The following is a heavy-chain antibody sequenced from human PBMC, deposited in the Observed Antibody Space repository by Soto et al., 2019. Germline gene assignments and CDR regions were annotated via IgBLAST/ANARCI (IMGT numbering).Heavy chain of an antibody. V-gene: IGHV1-69*06. CDR2: IIPIFGTA. CDR3: ARVNTAMGGFDY. D-gene: IGHD5-18*01. Sequence: QVQLVQSGAEVKKPGSSVKVSCKASGGTFRSYAISWVRQAPGQGLEWMGGIIPIFGTANYAQKFQGRVTITAYNSTGTAYMERSSLSSEDTEVYYCARVNTAMGGFDYWGQGTLVTVSS. CDR1: GGTFRSYA. J-gene: IGHJ4*02.